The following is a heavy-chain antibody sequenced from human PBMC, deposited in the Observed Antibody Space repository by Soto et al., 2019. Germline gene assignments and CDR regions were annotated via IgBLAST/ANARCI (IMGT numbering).Heavy chain of an antibody. CDR3: ARLGYDFWSGYPGPFDY. V-gene: IGHV4-39*01. CDR1: GGSISSSSYY. CDR2: IYYSGST. Sequence: LSLTCTVSGGSISSSSYYWGWIRQPPGKGLEWIGSIYYSGSTYYNPSLKSRVTISVDTSKNQFSLKLSSVTAADTAVYYCARLGYDFWSGYPGPFDYWGQGTLVTVSS. D-gene: IGHD3-3*01. J-gene: IGHJ4*02.